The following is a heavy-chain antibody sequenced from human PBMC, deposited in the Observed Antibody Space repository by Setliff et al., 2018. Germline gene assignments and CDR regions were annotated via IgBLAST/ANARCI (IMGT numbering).Heavy chain of an antibody. Sequence: GGSLRLSCGASGFTYKNDWVSWVRQAPGKGLEWLASINPDGSEKYYVDSVKGRSTISRDNARNSLSLQMNSLRTEDTAVYYCFGAGTCSYWGQGTLVTVSS. CDR1: GFTYKNDW. CDR3: FGAGTCSY. D-gene: IGHD3-10*01. V-gene: IGHV3-7*01. CDR2: INPDGSEK. J-gene: IGHJ4*02.